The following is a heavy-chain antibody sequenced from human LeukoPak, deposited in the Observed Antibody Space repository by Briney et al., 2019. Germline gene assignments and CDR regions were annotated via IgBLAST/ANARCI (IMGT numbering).Heavy chain of an antibody. D-gene: IGHD4-17*01. Sequence: PETLSLTCTVSGVSISSYYWSWIRQPPGKGLEWIGYIYYSGSTNYNPSLKSRVTISVDTSKNQFSLKLSSVTAADTAVYYCARQLYGSDYWGQGTLVTV. CDR1: GVSISSYY. CDR2: IYYSGST. J-gene: IGHJ4*02. V-gene: IGHV4-59*08. CDR3: ARQLYGSDY.